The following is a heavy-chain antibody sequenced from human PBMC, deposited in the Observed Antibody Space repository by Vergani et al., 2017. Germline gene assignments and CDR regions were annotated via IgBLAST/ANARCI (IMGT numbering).Heavy chain of an antibody. J-gene: IGHJ5*02. V-gene: IGHV3-9*02. CDR2: ISWNSNSI. CDR3: AKDLGTSSGGGWFDP. D-gene: IGHD6-6*01. Sequence: EVQLEESGGGLVLPGRSLRLSCVASGFTSAGYAMHWVRQAPGKGLEWVSGISWNSNSIGYADSVKGRFTISRDNAKNSLYLQMNSLRAEDTALYYCAKDLGTSSGGGWFDPSGQGTLVTVSS. CDR1: GFTSAGYA.